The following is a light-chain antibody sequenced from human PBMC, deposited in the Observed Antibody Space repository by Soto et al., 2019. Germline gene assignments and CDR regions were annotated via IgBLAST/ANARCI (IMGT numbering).Light chain of an antibody. CDR2: GAS. J-gene: IGKJ2*01. Sequence: EIVLTQSPGTLSLSPGERGTLSCRASQSVSGSYLAWYQQKPGQAPRFLIYGASRRATGIPDTFSGSGSGTDFTLTISRLEPEDFAVYYCQQYGTSGYTFGQGTKLEIE. V-gene: IGKV3-20*01. CDR3: QQYGTSGYT. CDR1: QSVSGSY.